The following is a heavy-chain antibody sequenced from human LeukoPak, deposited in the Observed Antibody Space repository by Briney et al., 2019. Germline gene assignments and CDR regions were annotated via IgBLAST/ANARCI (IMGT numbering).Heavy chain of an antibody. CDR2: IKLGGSDT. V-gene: IGHV3-7*03. J-gene: IGHJ4*02. Sequence: GGSLRLPCAASGFIFRNFWMSGVRQAPGKGLEWVANIKLGGSDTYYVDSVRGRFTITRDNAKSSLYLQMNSLRAEDTAVYYCARGGGGMDFWGQGTLVTVSS. CDR3: ARGGGGMDF. CDR1: GFIFRNFW.